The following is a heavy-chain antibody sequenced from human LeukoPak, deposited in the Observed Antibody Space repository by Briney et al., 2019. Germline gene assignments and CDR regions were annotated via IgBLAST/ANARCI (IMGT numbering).Heavy chain of an antibody. Sequence: ASVKVSCKVSGYTLTELSMHWVRQAPGKGLEWMGSFDPEDFETNYAQKFQGRLTVTEDTSTNTAYMELSSLTSEDTAFYYCALRGAWPAPAERDYSGQGTLVTVFS. J-gene: IGHJ4*02. D-gene: IGHD6-13*01. CDR1: GYTLTELS. CDR2: FDPEDFET. V-gene: IGHV1-24*01. CDR3: ALRGAWPAPAERDY.